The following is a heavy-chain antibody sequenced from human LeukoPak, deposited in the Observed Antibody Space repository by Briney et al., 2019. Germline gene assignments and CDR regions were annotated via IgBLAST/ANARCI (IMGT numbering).Heavy chain of an antibody. CDR1: GFTFSSFG. V-gene: IGHV3-30*18. CDR2: ISYDGSNK. J-gene: IGHJ2*01. D-gene: IGHD3-16*01. Sequence: PGRSLRLSCAASGFTFSSFGMHWVRQAPGKGLEWVAVISYDGSNKYYADSVKGRFTISRDNSKNTLYLQMNSLRPEDTAVYYCAKDRGRRGDWYFDLWGRGTLVTVSS. CDR3: AKDRGRRGDWYFDL.